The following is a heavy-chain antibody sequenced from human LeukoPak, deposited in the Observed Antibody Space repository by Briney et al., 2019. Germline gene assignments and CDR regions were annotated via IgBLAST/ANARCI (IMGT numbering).Heavy chain of an antibody. J-gene: IGHJ4*02. D-gene: IGHD1-26*01. V-gene: IGHV3-20*04. CDR3: ARDVGWELFDY. CDR2: INWYGGST. Sequence: SGGSLRLSCAASGFTFDDYGMSWVRQAPGKGLEWVSGINWYGGSTAYADPVKGRFTISRDNAKNSLYLQMNSLRAEDTALYYCARDVGWELFDYWGQGTLVTVSS. CDR1: GFTFDDYG.